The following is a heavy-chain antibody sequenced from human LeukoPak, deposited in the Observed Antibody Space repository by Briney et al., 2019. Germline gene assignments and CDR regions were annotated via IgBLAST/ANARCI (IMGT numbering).Heavy chain of an antibody. CDR1: GGSFSGYY. Sequence: SSETLSLTCAVYGGSFSGYYWSWIRQPPGKGLEWIGEINHSGSTNYNPSLKSRVTISVDTSKNQFSLKLSSVTAADTAVYYCAREFQQWPLSYYYYYMDVWGKGTTVTISS. J-gene: IGHJ6*03. D-gene: IGHD6-19*01. V-gene: IGHV4-34*01. CDR3: AREFQQWPLSYYYYYMDV. CDR2: INHSGST.